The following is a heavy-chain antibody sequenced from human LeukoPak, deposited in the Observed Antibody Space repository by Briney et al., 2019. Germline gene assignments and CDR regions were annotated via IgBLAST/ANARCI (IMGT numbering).Heavy chain of an antibody. D-gene: IGHD3-3*01. CDR3: ARDDFDYNDLVSVIHI. CDR2: IYTSGST. Sequence: SQTLSLTCTVSGGSVNSGRYYWSCLRQPAGKGLEWIGRIYTSGSTNYHPSLNSRVTMSVDTSKNQYSLRLSSVTAADTAVYYCARDDFDYNDLVSVIHIWGQGTMVTVSS. J-gene: IGHJ3*02. V-gene: IGHV4-61*02. CDR1: GGSVNSGRYY.